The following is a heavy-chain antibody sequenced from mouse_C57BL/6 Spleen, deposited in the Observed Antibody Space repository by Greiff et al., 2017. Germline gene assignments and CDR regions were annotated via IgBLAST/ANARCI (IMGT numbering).Heavy chain of an antibody. Sequence: VKLVESGAELVKPGASVKLSCKASGYTFTSYWMHWVKQRPGRGLEWIGRIDPNSGGTKYNEKFKSKATLTVEKPSSTAYVQLSRLTSEDSAVYYCGRGGITTVVADWGQGTTLTVSS. V-gene: IGHV1-72*01. CDR3: GRGGITTVVAD. CDR2: IDPNSGGT. J-gene: IGHJ2*01. D-gene: IGHD1-1*01. CDR1: GYTFTSYW.